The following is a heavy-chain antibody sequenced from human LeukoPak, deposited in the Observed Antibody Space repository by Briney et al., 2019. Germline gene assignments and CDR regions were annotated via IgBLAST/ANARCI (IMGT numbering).Heavy chain of an antibody. V-gene: IGHV5-51*01. CDR2: IYPGDSDT. CDR1: GYNFATYW. Sequence: GESLKISCKGSGYNFATYWIGWMRQMPGKGLEWMGLIYPGDSDTRYSPSFQGQVTISADKAISTAYLQWYSLKASDTAMYYCASSSRPYGSGTYSYDSWGQGTLVTVSS. CDR3: ASSSRPYGSGTYSYDS. J-gene: IGHJ4*02. D-gene: IGHD3-10*01.